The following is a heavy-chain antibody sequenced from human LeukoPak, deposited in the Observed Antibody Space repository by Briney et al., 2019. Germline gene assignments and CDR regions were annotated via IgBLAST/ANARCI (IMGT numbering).Heavy chain of an antibody. V-gene: IGHV3-30-3*01. D-gene: IGHD1-26*01. CDR1: GFTFSSYA. CDR2: ISFDGSNK. CDR3: ARHPQSASVGALGN. Sequence: PGGSLRLSCAASGFTFSSYAMRWVRQAPGKGLEWVAVISFDGSNKYYADSVKGRFTISRDNSKNTLYLQMNSLRAEDTAVYYCARHPQSASVGALGNWGQGTLVTVSS. J-gene: IGHJ4*02.